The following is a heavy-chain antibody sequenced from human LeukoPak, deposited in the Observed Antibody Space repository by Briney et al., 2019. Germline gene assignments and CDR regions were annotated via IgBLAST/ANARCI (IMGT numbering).Heavy chain of an antibody. CDR2: IRYDGSNK. CDR1: GFTFSSYG. J-gene: IGHJ4*02. D-gene: IGHD3-22*01. Sequence: GRSLRLSYAASGFTFSSYGMHWVRQAPGKGLEWVAVIRYDGSNKYYADSVKGRFTISRDNSKNTLSLQMNSLRVEDTAVYFCARAAYDSSGYLTLWGQGTLVTVSS. V-gene: IGHV3-33*01. CDR3: ARAAYDSSGYLTL.